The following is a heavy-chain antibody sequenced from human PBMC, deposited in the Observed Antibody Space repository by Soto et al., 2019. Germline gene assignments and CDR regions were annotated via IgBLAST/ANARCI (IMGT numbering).Heavy chain of an antibody. CDR2: ISYDGSNK. Sequence: GGSLRLSCAASGFTFSSYAMHWVRQAPGKGLEWVAVISYDGSNKYYADSVKGRFTISRDNSKNTLYLQMNSLRAEDTAVYYCARAAFGILRYYFDYWGQGALVTVSS. CDR3: ARAAFGILRYYFDY. V-gene: IGHV3-30-3*01. D-gene: IGHD3-3*01. CDR1: GFTFSSYA. J-gene: IGHJ4*02.